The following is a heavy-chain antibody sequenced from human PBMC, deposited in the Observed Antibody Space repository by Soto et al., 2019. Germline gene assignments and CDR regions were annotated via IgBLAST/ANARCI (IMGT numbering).Heavy chain of an antibody. CDR3: ARVPPFATGPYGMDV. D-gene: IGHD4-17*01. V-gene: IGHV3-48*02. CDR2: ISSSSSTI. J-gene: IGHJ6*02. Sequence: EVQLVESGGGLVQPGGSLRLSCAASGFTFSSYSMNWVRQAPRKGLEWVSYISSSSSTIYYADSVKGRFTISRDNAKNSLYLQMNSLRDEDTAVYYCARVPPFATGPYGMDVWGQGTTVTVSS. CDR1: GFTFSSYS.